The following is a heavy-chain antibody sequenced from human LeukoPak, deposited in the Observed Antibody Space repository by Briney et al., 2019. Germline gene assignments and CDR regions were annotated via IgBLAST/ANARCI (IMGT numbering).Heavy chain of an antibody. CDR1: GFTFSGSA. CDR3: TRRGEYDDLDY. D-gene: IGHD2/OR15-2a*01. J-gene: IGHJ4*02. Sequence: GGSLRLSCAASGFTFSGSAMHWVRQASGKGLEWVGRIRSKANSYATAYAASVKGRFTISRDDSKNTAYLQMNSLKTEDTAVYYCTRRGEYDDLDYWGQGTLVTASS. CDR2: IRSKANSYAT. V-gene: IGHV3-73*01.